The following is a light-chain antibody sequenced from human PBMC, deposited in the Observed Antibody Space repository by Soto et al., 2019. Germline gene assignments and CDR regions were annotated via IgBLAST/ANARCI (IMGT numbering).Light chain of an antibody. J-gene: IGLJ2*01. V-gene: IGLV1-44*01. CDR3: AAWDDSLNGVD. CDR1: SSNIGSHT. CDR2: SNT. Sequence: QSLLTQPPSASGTPGQTIAISCSGGSSNIGSHTVNWYQQLPGTAPRLLIYSNTQRPSGVPDRFSGSKSGTSASLAISGLQSEYEGDYYCAAWDDSLNGVDFGGGTKVTVL.